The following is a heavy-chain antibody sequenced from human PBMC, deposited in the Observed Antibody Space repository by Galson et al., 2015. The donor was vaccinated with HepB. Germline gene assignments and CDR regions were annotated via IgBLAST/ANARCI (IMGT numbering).Heavy chain of an antibody. CDR2: INAGNGNT. Sequence: SVKVSCKASGYTFTSYTMHWVRQAPGQRLEWMGWINAGNGNTKYSQKFRGRVTITRDTSATTAYMELSSLRFEDTAVYYCATVGYTGYDFAFDIWGQGTMVTVSS. J-gene: IGHJ3*02. CDR1: GYTFTSYT. CDR3: ATVGYTGYDFAFDI. D-gene: IGHD5-12*01. V-gene: IGHV1-3*01.